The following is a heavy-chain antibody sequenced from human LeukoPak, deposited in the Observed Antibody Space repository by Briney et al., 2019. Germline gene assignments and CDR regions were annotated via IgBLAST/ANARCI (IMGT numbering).Heavy chain of an antibody. CDR1: AGSISSSSYY. CDR2: IFHGGGA. J-gene: IGHJ4*02. D-gene: IGHD6-13*01. V-gene: IGHV4-39*01. CDR3: ARRAASAGYFDY. Sequence: SETLSLTRTVSAGSISSSSYYWGWIRQPPGKGLEWIGNIFHGGGAYYNPFLKSRLTISVDTSRSQFSLNLRSVTAADTAVYFCARRAASAGYFDYWGQGTLVTVSS.